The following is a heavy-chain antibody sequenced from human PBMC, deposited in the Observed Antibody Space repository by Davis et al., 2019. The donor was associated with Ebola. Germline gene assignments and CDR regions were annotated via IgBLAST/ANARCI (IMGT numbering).Heavy chain of an antibody. CDR2: ISGSGTGT. Sequence: GESLKISCAASGFTFTSYSMTWVRQAPGKGLAWVSGISGSGTGTYYADSVKGRFTFSRDNSKNTLYLQMNSLRAEDTAVYYCAKGSLYGSRSITAGVDVWGQGTTVTVSS. V-gene: IGHV3-23*01. CDR1: GFTFTSYS. J-gene: IGHJ6*02. CDR3: AKGSLYGSRSITAGVDV. D-gene: IGHD4-17*01.